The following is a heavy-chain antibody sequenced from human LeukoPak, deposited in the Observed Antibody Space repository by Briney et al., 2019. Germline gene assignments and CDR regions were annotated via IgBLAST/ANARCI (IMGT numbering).Heavy chain of an antibody. CDR1: GFTFDDYA. D-gene: IGHD3-10*01. CDR3: AKDMLGYYYGSGSYYNWYYYYGMDV. V-gene: IGHV3-9*01. Sequence: GGSLRLSCAASGFTFDDYAMPWVRQAPGKGLEWVSGISWNSGSIGYADSVKGRFTISRDNAKNSLYLQMNSLRAEDTALYYCAKDMLGYYYGSGSYYNWYYYYGMDVWGQGTTVTVSS. CDR2: ISWNSGSI. J-gene: IGHJ6*02.